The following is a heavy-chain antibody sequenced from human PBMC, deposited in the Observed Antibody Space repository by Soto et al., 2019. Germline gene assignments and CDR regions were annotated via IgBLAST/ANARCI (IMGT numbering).Heavy chain of an antibody. Sequence: SGPTLVNPTQTLTLTCTLSGFSLSSLSTSGVGVGWIRQPPGKALEWLALIYWNDDKRYSPSLKSRLTITKDTSKNQVVLTMTNMDPVDTATYYCEHSERKLVPDYWGQGTLVNVSS. D-gene: IGHD6-6*01. V-gene: IGHV2-5*01. J-gene: IGHJ4*02. CDR3: EHSERKLVPDY. CDR2: IYWNDDK. CDR1: GFSLSSLSTSGVG.